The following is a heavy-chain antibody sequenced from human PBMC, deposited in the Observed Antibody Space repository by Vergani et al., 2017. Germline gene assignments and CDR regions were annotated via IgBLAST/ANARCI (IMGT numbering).Heavy chain of an antibody. V-gene: IGHV3-49*05. CDR3: TRVSTTTYYYYYGMDV. D-gene: IGHD1-7*01. CDR2: IRSKAYGGTT. CDR1: GFTFGDYA. J-gene: IGHJ6*02. Sequence: EVQLVESGGGLVKPGRSLRLSCTASGFTFGDYAMSWFRQAPGKGLEWVGFIRSKAYGGTTEYAASVKGRFTISRDDSKSIAYLQMNSLKTEDTAVYYCTRVSTTTYYYYYGMDVWGQGTTVTVSS.